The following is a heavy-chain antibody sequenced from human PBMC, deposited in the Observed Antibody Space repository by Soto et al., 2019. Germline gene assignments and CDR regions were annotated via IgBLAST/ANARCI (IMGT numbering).Heavy chain of an antibody. J-gene: IGHJ4*02. CDR2: IYYSGST. D-gene: IGHD3-22*01. CDR1: GGSISSGDYY. CDR3: ARSRHYYESSGYYGPFDY. Sequence: SETLSLTCTVSGGSISSGDYYWSWIRQPPGKGLEWIGYIYYSGSTYYNPSLKSRVTISVDTSKNQFSLKLSSVTAADTAVYYCARSRHYYESSGYYGPFDYWGQGTLVTVSA. V-gene: IGHV4-30-4*01.